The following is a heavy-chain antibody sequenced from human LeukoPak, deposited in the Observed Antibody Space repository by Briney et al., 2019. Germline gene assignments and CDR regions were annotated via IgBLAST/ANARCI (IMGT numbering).Heavy chain of an antibody. CDR3: ASFLPAARSVAFDI. J-gene: IGHJ3*02. CDR1: GGSFSGYY. CDR2: INHSGST. Sequence: PSETLSLTCAVSGGSFSGYYWSWIRQPPGKGLEWIGEINHSGSTNYNPSLKSRVTISVDTSKNQFSLKLSSVTAADTAVYYCASFLPAARSVAFDIWGQGTMVTVSS. D-gene: IGHD2-2*01. V-gene: IGHV4-34*01.